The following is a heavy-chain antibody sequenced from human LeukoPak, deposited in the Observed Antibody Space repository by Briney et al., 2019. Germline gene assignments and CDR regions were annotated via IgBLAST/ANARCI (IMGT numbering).Heavy chain of an antibody. D-gene: IGHD6-19*01. Sequence: GGSLRLSCAASGFTFSKYWMPWVRQAPGRGLESVSRINTDGTVTTYADSVKGRFTVSRDNADNTMFLQMNSVRDEDTAVYYCATKQWLAPPPDSWGQGTPVTVSS. CDR1: GFTFSKYW. J-gene: IGHJ4*02. CDR2: INTDGTVT. V-gene: IGHV3-74*01. CDR3: ATKQWLAPPPDS.